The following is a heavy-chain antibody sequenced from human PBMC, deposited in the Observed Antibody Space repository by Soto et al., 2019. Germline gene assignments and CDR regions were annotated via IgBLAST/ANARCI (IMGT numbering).Heavy chain of an antibody. Sequence: PGGSLRLSCAASGFTFSSYGMHWVRQAPGKGLEWVAVISYDGSNKYYADSVKGRFTISRDNSKNTLYLQMNSLRAEDTAVYYCAKHHSNYDILTGYYNWNYYYYGMDVWGQGTTVTVSS. J-gene: IGHJ6*02. D-gene: IGHD3-9*01. CDR3: AKHHSNYDILTGYYNWNYYYYGMDV. V-gene: IGHV3-30*18. CDR2: ISYDGSNK. CDR1: GFTFSSYG.